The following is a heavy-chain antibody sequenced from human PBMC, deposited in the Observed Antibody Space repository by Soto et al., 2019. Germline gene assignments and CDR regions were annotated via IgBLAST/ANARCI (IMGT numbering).Heavy chain of an antibody. CDR3: ARAASSGWLYYFDY. CDR1: GGSISSYY. V-gene: IGHV4-59*01. CDR2: IYYSGST. Sequence: SETLSLTCTVSGGSISSYYWSWIRQPPGKGLEWIGYIYYSGSTNYNPSLKSRVTISVDTSKNQFSLKLSSVTAADTAVYYCARAASSGWLYYFDYWGQGTLVTVSS. J-gene: IGHJ4*02. D-gene: IGHD6-19*01.